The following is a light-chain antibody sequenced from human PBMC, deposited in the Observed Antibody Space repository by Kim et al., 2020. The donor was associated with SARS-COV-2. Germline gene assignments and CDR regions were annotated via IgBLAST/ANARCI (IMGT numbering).Light chain of an antibody. Sequence: PGKTASNTGGGNNIRSKDVHWSQQKTCQAPVMVIYNDSDRPSGIPERLSGSNSGTTATLTITGVEAGYEAEYYCQVWDTSSDHVVFGGGTQLTVL. CDR3: QVWDTSSDHVV. J-gene: IGLJ2*01. CDR2: NDS. CDR1: NIRSKD. V-gene: IGLV3-21*04.